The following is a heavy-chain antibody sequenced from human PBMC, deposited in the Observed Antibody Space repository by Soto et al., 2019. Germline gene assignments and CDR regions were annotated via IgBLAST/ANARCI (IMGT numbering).Heavy chain of an antibody. CDR1: GYSFTSYW. V-gene: IGHV5-51*01. D-gene: IGHD3-22*01. CDR3: ASSTSYYYDSSGYADAFDI. Sequence: PGESLKISCKGSGYSFTSYWIGWVRQMPGKGLEWMGIIYPGDSDTRYSPSFQGQVTISADKSISTAYLQWSSLKASDTAMYYCASSTSYYYDSSGYADAFDIWGQGTMVTVPS. J-gene: IGHJ3*02. CDR2: IYPGDSDT.